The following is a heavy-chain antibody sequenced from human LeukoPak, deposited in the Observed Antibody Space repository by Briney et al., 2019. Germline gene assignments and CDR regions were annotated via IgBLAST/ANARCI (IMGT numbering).Heavy chain of an antibody. J-gene: IGHJ4*02. D-gene: IGHD6-25*01. CDR2: IKTDGSEK. Sequence: GGSLRLSCEGSGFTFSNYWMGWVRQAPGKGLQWVANIKTDGSEKYYVDSVKGRFTISRDNAKNSLYLQMNSLRAEDTAVYYCARAPSYSSGEFDYWGQGTLVTVSS. CDR3: ARAPSYSSGEFDY. CDR1: GFTFSNYW. V-gene: IGHV3-7*01.